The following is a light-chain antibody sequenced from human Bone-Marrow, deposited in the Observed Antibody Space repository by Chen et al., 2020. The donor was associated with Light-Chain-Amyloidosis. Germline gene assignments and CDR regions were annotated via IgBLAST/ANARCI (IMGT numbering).Light chain of an antibody. V-gene: IGLV2-14*01. J-gene: IGLJ1*01. CDR3: SSYTITNTLV. CDR2: EVT. CDR1: RSDVGGDNH. Sequence: ALTQPASVAGSPGQSITISCTGTRSDVGGDNHVSWYQQHPDKAPKLMIYEVTNRPSWVPDRFSGSKSDNTASLTISGLQTEDEADYFCSSYTITNTLVFGSGTRVTVL.